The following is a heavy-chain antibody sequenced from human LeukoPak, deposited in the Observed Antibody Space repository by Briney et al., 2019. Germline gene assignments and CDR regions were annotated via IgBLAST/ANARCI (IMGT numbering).Heavy chain of an antibody. CDR3: ARASYYDFWSGYYPFDY. V-gene: IGHV4-39*07. Sequence: SETLSLTCTVSGGSISSSSYSWGWIRQPPGKGLEWIGSIYYSGSTYYNPSLKSRVTISVDTSKNQFSLKLSSVTAADTAVYYCARASYYDFWSGYYPFDYWGQGTLVTVSS. D-gene: IGHD3-3*01. J-gene: IGHJ4*02. CDR2: IYYSGST. CDR1: GGSISSSSYS.